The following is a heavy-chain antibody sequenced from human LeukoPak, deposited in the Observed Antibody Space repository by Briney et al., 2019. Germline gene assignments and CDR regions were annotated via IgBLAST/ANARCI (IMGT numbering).Heavy chain of an antibody. V-gene: IGHV3-30*18. Sequence: GRSLRLSCAASGFTFSSYGMRWVRQAPGKGLEWVAVILYDGSNKNYADSVKGRFTISRDNSKNTPYLQMNSLRAEDTAVYYCAKELSKVYSSSRGYYYYRMHLG. CDR1: GFTFSSYG. CDR2: ILYDGSNK. CDR3: AKELSKVYSSSRGYYYYRMHL. D-gene: IGHD6-13*01. J-gene: IGHJ6*01.